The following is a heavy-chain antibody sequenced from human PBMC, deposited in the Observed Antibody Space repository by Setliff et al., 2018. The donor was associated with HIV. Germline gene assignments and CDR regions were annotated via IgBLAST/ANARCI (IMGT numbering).Heavy chain of an antibody. D-gene: IGHD3-16*01. CDR1: GGSISSYY. V-gene: IGHV4-59*01. Sequence: SETLSLTCTVSGGSISSYYWSWIRQPPGKGLEWIGYIYYSGSTKYNPSLKSRVTISVDTSKNQFSLKLSSVTAADTAVYYCARGVSALGYWGQGTLVTVSS. J-gene: IGHJ4*02. CDR3: ARGVSALGY. CDR2: IYYSGST.